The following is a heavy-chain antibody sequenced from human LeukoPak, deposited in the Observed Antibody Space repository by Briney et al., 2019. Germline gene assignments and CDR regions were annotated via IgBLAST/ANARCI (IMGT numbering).Heavy chain of an antibody. CDR2: ISAYNGNT. D-gene: IGHD3-9*01. V-gene: IGHV1-18*01. J-gene: IGHJ3*02. Sequence: ASVKVSCKASGYTFTSYGISWVRQAPGQGLEWMGWISAYNGNTNYAQKLQGRVTMTTGTSTSTAYMELRSLRSDDTAVYYCAKYDILTESAFDIWGQGTMVTVSS. CDR3: AKYDILTESAFDI. CDR1: GYTFTSYG.